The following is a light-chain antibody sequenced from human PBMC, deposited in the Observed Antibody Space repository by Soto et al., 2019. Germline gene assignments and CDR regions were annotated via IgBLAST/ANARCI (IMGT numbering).Light chain of an antibody. J-gene: IGLJ1*01. Sequence: QSVLTQPASVSGSPGQSITISCTGTSSDIGGFYYVSWYQHHPGKDPKLMIYQVSNRPSGVSNRFSGSKSGNTASLTISGLQTEDEADYFCSSYSSSSTFYVFGAGTKLTAL. CDR1: SSDIGGFYY. CDR2: QVS. V-gene: IGLV2-14*01. CDR3: SSYSSSSTFYV.